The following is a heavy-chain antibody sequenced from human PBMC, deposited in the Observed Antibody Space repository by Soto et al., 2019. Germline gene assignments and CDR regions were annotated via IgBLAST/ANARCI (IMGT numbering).Heavy chain of an antibody. CDR2: IQYSGYS. CDR1: GGSITNYY. J-gene: IGHJ6*02. Sequence: QVQLQESGPGLVKPSETLSLTCTVSGGSITNYYCSRFRQPPGKGLEWIGYIQYSGYSASNLSRKRRVTMSMDTSKTQFSLMLESVTATDTAVYYCARHGFGSLHGLVDVWGQGTTVIVSS. V-gene: IGHV4-59*08. CDR3: ARHGFGSLHGLVDV. D-gene: IGHD3-10*01.